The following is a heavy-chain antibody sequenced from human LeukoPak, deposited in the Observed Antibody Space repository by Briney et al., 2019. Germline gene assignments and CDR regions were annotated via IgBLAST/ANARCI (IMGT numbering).Heavy chain of an antibody. J-gene: IGHJ4*02. CDR2: ISYDGSNK. CDR3: ARVYYRRGVVGAPADY. D-gene: IGHD2-15*01. CDR1: GFTFSSYG. Sequence: PGRSLRLSCAASGFTFSSYGMHWVRQAPGKGLEWVAVISYDGSNKYYADSVKGRFTISRDNSKNTLYLQMNSLRAEDTAVYYCARVYYRRGVVGAPADYWGQGTLVTVSS. V-gene: IGHV3-30*03.